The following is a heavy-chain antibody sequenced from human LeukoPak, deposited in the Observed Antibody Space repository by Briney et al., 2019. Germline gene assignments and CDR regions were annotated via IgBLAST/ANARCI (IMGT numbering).Heavy chain of an antibody. D-gene: IGHD6-13*01. CDR3: ARHVSPYSSSWYAARRGFDY. CDR1: GGSVSSGSYY. J-gene: IGHJ4*02. V-gene: IGHV4-61*01. CDR2: IYYSGST. Sequence: PSETLSLTCTVSGGSVSSGSYYWSWIRQPPGKGLEWIGYIYYSGSTNYNPSLKSRVTISVDTSKNQFSLKLSSVTAADAAVYYCARHVSPYSSSWYAARRGFDYWGQGTLVTVSS.